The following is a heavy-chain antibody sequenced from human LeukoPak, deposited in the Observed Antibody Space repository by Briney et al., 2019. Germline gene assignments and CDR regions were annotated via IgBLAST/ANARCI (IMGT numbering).Heavy chain of an antibody. D-gene: IGHD2-8*01. CDR2: ISYDGSNK. J-gene: IGHJ5*02. Sequence: PGGSLRLSCAASGFTFSSYAMHWVRQAPGKGLEWVAVISYDGSNKYYADSVRGRFTISRDNSKNTLHLEMNSLRAEDSAVYYCARPLMVFATKSNNWFDPWGQGTLVTVSS. CDR1: GFTFSSYA. CDR3: ARPLMVFATKSNNWFDP. V-gene: IGHV3-30-3*01.